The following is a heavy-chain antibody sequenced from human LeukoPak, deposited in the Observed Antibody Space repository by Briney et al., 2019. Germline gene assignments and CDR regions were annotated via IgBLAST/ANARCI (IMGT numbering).Heavy chain of an antibody. CDR2: MYYTGST. D-gene: IGHD4-17*01. J-gene: IGHJ4*02. CDR3: AVDNYGFDY. Sequence: SETLSLTCTVSGGSISTYYWSWLRQPPGKGLEWIGYMYYTGSTNYNPSLKSGVTISVDTSKNQFSLKLSSVTAADTAVYYCAVDNYGFDYWGQGTLVTVSS. CDR1: GGSISTYY. V-gene: IGHV4-59*12.